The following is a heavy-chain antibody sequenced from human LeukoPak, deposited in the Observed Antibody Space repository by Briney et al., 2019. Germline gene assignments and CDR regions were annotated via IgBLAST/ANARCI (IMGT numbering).Heavy chain of an antibody. CDR3: ARGRSGYRAVDY. CDR1: GGSISSSSYY. D-gene: IGHD3-3*01. J-gene: IGHJ4*02. CDR2: IYYSGST. Sequence: PSETLSLTCTVSGGSISSSSYYWGWMRQPPGKGLEWIGSIYYSGSTYYNPSLKSRVTISVDTSKNQFSLKLSSVTAADTAVYYCARGRSGYRAVDYWGQGTLVTVSS. V-gene: IGHV4-39*07.